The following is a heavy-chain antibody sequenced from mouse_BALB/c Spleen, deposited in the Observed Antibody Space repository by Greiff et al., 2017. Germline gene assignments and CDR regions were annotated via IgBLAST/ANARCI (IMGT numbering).Heavy chain of an antibody. J-gene: IGHJ4*01. CDR3: ARNYYGSSYPYAMDY. Sequence: QVQLQQSGAELARPGASVKMSCKASGYTFTSYTMHWVKQRPGQGLEWIGYINPSSGYTNYNQKFKDKATLTADKSSSTAYMQLSSLTSVDSAVYYCARNYYGSSYPYAMDYWGQGTSVTVSS. CDR2: INPSSGYT. V-gene: IGHV1-4*01. D-gene: IGHD1-1*01. CDR1: GYTFTSYT.